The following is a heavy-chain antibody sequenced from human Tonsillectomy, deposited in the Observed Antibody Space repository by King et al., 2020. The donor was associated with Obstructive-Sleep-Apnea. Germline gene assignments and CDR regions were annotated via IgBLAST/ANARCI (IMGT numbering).Heavy chain of an antibody. V-gene: IGHV1-18*04. CDR2: ISTYNGNT. D-gene: IGHD2-15*01. CDR1: GYTFTSYG. J-gene: IGHJ5*02. CDR3: ARAGYCNSGNCYDRGGWFDP. Sequence: QLVQSGPEVKKPGASVKVSCKTSGYTFTSYGVSWVRQAPGQGLEWMGWISTYNGNTNYAQKFQVRVTMTTDTSTTTAYMELRSLRSDDTAVYYCARAGYCNSGNCYDRGGWFDPWGQGTLVTVSS.